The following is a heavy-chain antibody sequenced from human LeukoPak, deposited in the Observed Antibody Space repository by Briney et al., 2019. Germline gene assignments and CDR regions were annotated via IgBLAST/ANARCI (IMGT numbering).Heavy chain of an antibody. V-gene: IGHV1-2*02. Sequence: ASVKVSCKASGYTFTGYYIHWVRQAPGQGLEWMGWINPNSGGTSYAQKFQGRVTMTRDTSISTAYMELNRLRSDDTAVYYCARVRYYDRPMYNWFDPWGQGTLVTVSS. CDR2: INPNSGGT. J-gene: IGHJ5*02. CDR3: ARVRYYDRPMYNWFDP. D-gene: IGHD3-22*01. CDR1: GYTFTGYY.